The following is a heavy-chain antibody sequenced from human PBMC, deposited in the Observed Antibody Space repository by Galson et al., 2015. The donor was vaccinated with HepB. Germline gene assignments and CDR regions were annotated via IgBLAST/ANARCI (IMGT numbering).Heavy chain of an antibody. D-gene: IGHD6-19*01. CDR3: ARLNAAVAGSRWSFDL. CDR1: GGSISSSSFY. Sequence: ETLSLTCTVSGGSISSSSFYWAWIRQPPEQGLEWIGSINYSGSTYYNPSLKSRVTTSVDTSTNQYSLQVSSVTAADTAVYYCARLNAAVAGSRWSFDLWGRGTLVTVSS. CDR2: INYSGST. V-gene: IGHV4-39*01. J-gene: IGHJ2*01.